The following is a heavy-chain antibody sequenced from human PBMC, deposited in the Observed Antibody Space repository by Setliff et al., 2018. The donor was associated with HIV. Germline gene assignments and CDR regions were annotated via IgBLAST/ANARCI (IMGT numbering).Heavy chain of an antibody. CDR3: ARDWRAYGVLGS. J-gene: IGHJ4*02. V-gene: IGHV4-4*02. CDR1: GGSISSSNW. CDR2: IYHNGNT. Sequence: SETLSLTCAVSGGSISSSNWWSWVRQPPGKGLEWIGEIYHNGNTNYSPSLKKRVTMSVDNSKNRFSLMVRSVTAADTAVYYCARDWRAYGVLGSWGQGMLVTVS. D-gene: IGHD4-17*01.